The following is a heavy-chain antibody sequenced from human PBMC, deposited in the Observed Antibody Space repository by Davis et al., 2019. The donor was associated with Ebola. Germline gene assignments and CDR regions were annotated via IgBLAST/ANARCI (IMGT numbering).Heavy chain of an antibody. Sequence: PGGSLRLSCTVSGGSITSSHYWSWIRQPPGKRLEWIGRIYTSGSTNYNPSLKSRVTMSVDTSKNQFSLKLSSVTAADTAVYYCAREGGYYLDYWGQGTLVTVSS. CDR1: GGSITSSHY. CDR3: AREGGYYLDY. V-gene: IGHV4-4*07. D-gene: IGHD3-22*01. CDR2: IYTSGST. J-gene: IGHJ4*02.